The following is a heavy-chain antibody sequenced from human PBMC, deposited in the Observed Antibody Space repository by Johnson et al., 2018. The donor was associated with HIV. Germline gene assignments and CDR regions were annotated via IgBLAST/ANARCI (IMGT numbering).Heavy chain of an antibody. CDR1: GFTFDNYP. J-gene: IGHJ3*01. CDR3: AKDKRDYGGPPGADAFDF. V-gene: IGHV3-43*01. CDR2: IRDGGLT. Sequence: VQLVESGGVVVQPGGSLRLSCAASGFTFDNYPMHWVRQGPGRGLEWVSLIRDGGLTFYADPVKGRFTISRDTSTNSLYLEMNSLKTEDTALYYCAKDKRDYGGPPGADAFDFWDQGTMVTVSA. D-gene: IGHD4/OR15-4a*01.